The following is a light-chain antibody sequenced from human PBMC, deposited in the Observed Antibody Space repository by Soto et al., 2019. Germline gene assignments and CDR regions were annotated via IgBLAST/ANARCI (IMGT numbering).Light chain of an antibody. Sequence: VLTQPPSVSGAPGQRVTISCTGSISNIGAGYDVHWYQQLPGTVPKVLIYGNSNRPSGVPDRFSGSKSGASASLAITGLQAEDEADYYCQSYDISLSGFHVFGTGTKVTVL. CDR2: GNS. V-gene: IGLV1-40*01. CDR3: QSYDISLSGFHV. CDR1: ISNIGAGYD. J-gene: IGLJ1*01.